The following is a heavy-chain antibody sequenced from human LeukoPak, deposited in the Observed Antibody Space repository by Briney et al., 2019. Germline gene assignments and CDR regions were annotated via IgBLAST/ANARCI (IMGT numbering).Heavy chain of an antibody. CDR3: ARAPRGDRRFDP. Sequence: SEALSLTCTVSGGSISSGGYYWSRIRQHPGKGLEWIGYIYYSGSTYYNPSLKSRVTISVDTSKNQFSLKLSSVTAADTAVYYCARAPRGDRRFDPWGQGTLVTVSS. D-gene: IGHD3-16*01. CDR2: IYYSGST. V-gene: IGHV4-31*03. CDR1: GGSISSGGYY. J-gene: IGHJ5*02.